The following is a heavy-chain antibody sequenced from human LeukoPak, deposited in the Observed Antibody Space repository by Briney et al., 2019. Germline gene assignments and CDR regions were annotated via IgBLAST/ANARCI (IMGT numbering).Heavy chain of an antibody. Sequence: GGSLRLSCAASGFTFSSYWMHWVRQAPGKGLVWVSRINSDGSSTSYADSVKGRSTISRDNAKNTLYLQMNSLRAEDTAVYYCAREATVVDAFDIWGQGTMVTVSS. D-gene: IGHD4-23*01. CDR2: INSDGSST. CDR3: AREATVVDAFDI. V-gene: IGHV3-74*01. CDR1: GFTFSSYW. J-gene: IGHJ3*02.